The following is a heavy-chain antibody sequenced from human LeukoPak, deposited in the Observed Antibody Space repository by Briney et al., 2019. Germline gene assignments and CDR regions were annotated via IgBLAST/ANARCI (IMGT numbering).Heavy chain of an antibody. CDR3: ARAKWAQYYFDY. CDR2: IYSADHT. D-gene: IGHD1-26*01. Sequence: PGGSLRLSCAASGFTVSSNYMSWVRRAPGKGLEWVSDIYSADHTYYADSVKGRFTISRDNSKNTLYLQMNSLRAEDTAVYYCARAKWAQYYFDYWGQGTLVTVSS. CDR1: GFTVSSNY. J-gene: IGHJ4*02. V-gene: IGHV3-53*01.